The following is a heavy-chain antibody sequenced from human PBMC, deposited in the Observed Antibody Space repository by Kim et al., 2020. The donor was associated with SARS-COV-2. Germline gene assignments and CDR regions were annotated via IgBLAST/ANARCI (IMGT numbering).Heavy chain of an antibody. CDR1: GYTFTSCA. J-gene: IGHJ4*02. Sequence: ASVKVSCKASGYTFTSCAMHWVRQAPGQRLEWMGLINGGGDNTIYSQNFQARVTITRDTSASTVYMELSSLRSEDTAVYYCARGAGGTSGYILDHWGQGALITVSS. V-gene: IGHV1-3*01. D-gene: IGHD3-22*01. CDR3: ARGAGGTSGYILDH. CDR2: INGGGDNT.